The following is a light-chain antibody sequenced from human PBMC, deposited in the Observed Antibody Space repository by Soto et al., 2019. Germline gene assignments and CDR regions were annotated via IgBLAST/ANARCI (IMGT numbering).Light chain of an antibody. CDR2: EVN. Sequence: QSVLTQPASVSGSPGQSITISCTGTSSDVGGYNYVSWYQQHPGKAPKLMIYEVNNRPSGISNRFSGSKSGNTASLTISALQAEDEADYYCNSYTSGTTYVFGTGTKLTVL. V-gene: IGLV2-14*01. CDR3: NSYTSGTTYV. CDR1: SSDVGGYNY. J-gene: IGLJ1*01.